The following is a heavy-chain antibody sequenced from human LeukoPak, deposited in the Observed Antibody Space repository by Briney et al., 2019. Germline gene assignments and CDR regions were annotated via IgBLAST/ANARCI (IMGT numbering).Heavy chain of an antibody. CDR2: ICTGGTST. CDR3: AIPPGSSFYYTIDF. Sequence: SGGSLRLSCAASGFSFSTYCMRWVRQAPGKGLVWVSRICTGGTSTTYADSVKGRFTISRDNAKNTLYLQMNSLRAEDTAVYYCAIPPGSSFYYTIDFWGQGTLVTVSA. D-gene: IGHD3-22*01. J-gene: IGHJ4*02. CDR1: GFSFSTYC. V-gene: IGHV3-74*01.